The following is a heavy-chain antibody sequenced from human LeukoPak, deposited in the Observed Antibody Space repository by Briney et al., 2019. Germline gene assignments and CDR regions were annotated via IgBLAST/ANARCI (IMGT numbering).Heavy chain of an antibody. V-gene: IGHV3-15*01. CDR2: IKSKTNGGTT. CDR1: EFTFTNAW. CDR3: TTGCSSTTCYHWDNWFDP. D-gene: IGHD2-2*01. Sequence: GGSLRLSCAASEFTFTNAWMSWVRQAPGKGLEWVGRIKSKTNGGTTDYAAPVKGRFTISRDDSKNTLYLQMNSLKPEDTAVYYCTTGCSSTTCYHWDNWFDPWGQGTLVTVSS. J-gene: IGHJ5*02.